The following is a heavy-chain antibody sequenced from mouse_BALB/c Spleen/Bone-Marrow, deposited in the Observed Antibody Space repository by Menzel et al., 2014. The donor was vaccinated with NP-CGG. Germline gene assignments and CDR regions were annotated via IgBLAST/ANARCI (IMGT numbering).Heavy chain of an antibody. CDR3: ARHEKANYGNYAMDY. J-gene: IGHJ4*01. Sequence: VKLMESGAELVKPGASVKLSCKASGYTFTEYIVHWVKQRSGQGLEWIGWFYPGSGSIKYNEKFKDKATLTADKSSSTVYMELSRLTSEDSAVYFCARHEKANYGNYAMDYWGQGTSVTVSS. CDR1: GYTFTEYI. V-gene: IGHV1-62-2*01. CDR2: FYPGSGSI. D-gene: IGHD1-1*01.